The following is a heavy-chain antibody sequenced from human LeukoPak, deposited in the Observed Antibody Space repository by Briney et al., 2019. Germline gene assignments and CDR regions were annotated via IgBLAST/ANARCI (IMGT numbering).Heavy chain of an antibody. J-gene: IGHJ4*02. Sequence: ASVKVSFKASGNTFTAYYMYWVRQAPGQGLEWMGWINPNSGGTKSAQEFQGRVTMTRDTSISTAYMELSRLISDDTAVYYCARAGYYATSGPDYWGQGTLVTVSS. D-gene: IGHD3-22*01. CDR3: ARAGYYATSGPDY. CDR1: GNTFTAYY. CDR2: INPNSGGT. V-gene: IGHV1-2*02.